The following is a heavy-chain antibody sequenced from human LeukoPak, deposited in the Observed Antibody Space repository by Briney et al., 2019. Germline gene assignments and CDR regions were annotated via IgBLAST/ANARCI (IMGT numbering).Heavy chain of an antibody. J-gene: IGHJ3*02. CDR1: GGSTSSYY. CDR3: AIVVGYGLLIDALYM. Sequence: PSETLSLTCTVSGGSTSSYYWSWLRQPPGKGLEWIGYIYYSGSTNYNPSLKSRVTISVDTSKNQFSLRLSSVTAADTAVYFCAIVVGYGLLIDALYMCGQGRMVTASS. CDR2: IYYSGST. D-gene: IGHD5-12*01. V-gene: IGHV4-59*01.